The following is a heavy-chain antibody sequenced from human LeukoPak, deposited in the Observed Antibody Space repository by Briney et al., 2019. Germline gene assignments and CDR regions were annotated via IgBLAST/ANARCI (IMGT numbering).Heavy chain of an antibody. V-gene: IGHV3-23*01. Sequence: GGSLRLSCAASGFTFSSYSMNWVRQAPGKGLEWVSAISGSGGSTYYADSVKGRFTISRDNSKNTLYLQMNSLRAEDTAVYYCAKVGQWEPWVQAEKNPFFDIWGQGTMVTVSS. CDR1: GFTFSSYS. CDR3: AKVGQWEPWVQAEKNPFFDI. CDR2: ISGSGGST. J-gene: IGHJ3*02. D-gene: IGHD1-26*01.